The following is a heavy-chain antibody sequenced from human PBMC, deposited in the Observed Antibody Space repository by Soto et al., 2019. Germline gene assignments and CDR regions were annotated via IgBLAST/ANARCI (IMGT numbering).Heavy chain of an antibody. CDR2: IYHSGST. CDR1: GGSISSSNW. J-gene: IGHJ6*02. D-gene: IGHD6-13*01. Sequence: QVQLQESGPGLVKPSGTLSLTCAVSGGSISSSNWWSWVRQPPGKGLEWIGEIYHSGSTNYNPSLKSRVTISVDKSKNQFSLKLSSVTAADTAVYYCARGSKGWGSWSRGYYYYGMDVWGQGTTVTVSS. V-gene: IGHV4-4*02. CDR3: ARGSKGWGSWSRGYYYYGMDV.